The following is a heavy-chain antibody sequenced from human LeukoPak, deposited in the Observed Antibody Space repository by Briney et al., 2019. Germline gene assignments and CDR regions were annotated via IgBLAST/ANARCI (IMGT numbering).Heavy chain of an antibody. Sequence: GASVKVSCKASGYTFTGYYMHWVRQAPGQGLEWMGWINPNSGGTNYAQKFQGRVTMNRDTSISTAYMELSRLRSDDTAVYYCARTGNYYDIPYYFDYWGQGTLVTVSS. CDR3: ARTGNYYDIPYYFDY. J-gene: IGHJ4*02. CDR1: GYTFTGYY. V-gene: IGHV1-2*02. D-gene: IGHD3-22*01. CDR2: INPNSGGT.